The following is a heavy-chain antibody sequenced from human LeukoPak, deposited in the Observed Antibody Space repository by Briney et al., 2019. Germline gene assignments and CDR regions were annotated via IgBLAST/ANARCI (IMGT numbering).Heavy chain of an antibody. CDR3: ARKPLPSVTLDY. V-gene: IGHV3-23*01. Sequence: PGGSLRLSCAASGFTFSNAWMSWVRQAPGKGLEWVSAISGSGGSTYYADSVKGRFTISRDNSKNTLYLQMNSLRAEDTAVYYCARKPLPSVTLDYWGQGTLVTVSS. CDR1: GFTFSNAW. J-gene: IGHJ4*02. D-gene: IGHD4-17*01. CDR2: ISGSGGST.